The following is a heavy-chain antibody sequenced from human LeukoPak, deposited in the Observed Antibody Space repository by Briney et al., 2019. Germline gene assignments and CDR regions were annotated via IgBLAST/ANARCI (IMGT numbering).Heavy chain of an antibody. CDR2: IIPIFGTA. V-gene: IGHV1-69*05. CDR1: GGTFSSYA. CDR3: ARGPNYYYDSSGDFDY. D-gene: IGHD3-22*01. Sequence: SVKVSCKASGGTFSSYAISWVRQAPGQGLEWMGRIIPIFGTANYAQKLQGRVTMTTDTSTSTAYMELRSLRSDDTAVYYCARGPNYYYDSSGDFDYWGQGTLVTVSS. J-gene: IGHJ4*02.